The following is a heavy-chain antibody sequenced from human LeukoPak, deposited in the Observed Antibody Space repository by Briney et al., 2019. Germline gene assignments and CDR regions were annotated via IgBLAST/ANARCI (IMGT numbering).Heavy chain of an antibody. Sequence: SETLSLTCTVSGGSISSHYWSWIRQPPGKGLEWVGFIYYSGTTKYNPSLKSRVTISADTSNNQFSLKLSSVTAADTAVYYCARQADDSSSSLVYFDYWGQGTLVTVSS. V-gene: IGHV4-59*08. D-gene: IGHD6-6*01. CDR1: GGSISSHY. J-gene: IGHJ4*02. CDR3: ARQADDSSSSLVYFDY. CDR2: IYYSGTT.